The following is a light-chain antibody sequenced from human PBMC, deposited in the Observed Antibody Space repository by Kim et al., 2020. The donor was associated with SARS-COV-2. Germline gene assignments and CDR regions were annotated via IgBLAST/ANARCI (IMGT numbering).Light chain of an antibody. CDR2: EVS. CDR3: CSYAGSRV. J-gene: IGLJ3*02. CDR1: SSDVGSYNL. V-gene: IGLV2-23*02. Sequence: QSALTQHASVSGSPGQSITIPCTGTSSDVGSYNLVSWYQQHPGKAPKLMIYEVSKRPSGVSNRFSGSKSGNTASLTISGLQAEDEADYYCCSYAGSRVFGGGTQLTVL.